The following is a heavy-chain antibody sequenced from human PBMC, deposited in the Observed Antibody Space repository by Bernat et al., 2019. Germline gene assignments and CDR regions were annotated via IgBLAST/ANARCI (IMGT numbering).Heavy chain of an antibody. CDR2: INHSGNT. Sequence: QVQLQQWGAGLLKPSETLSLTCAVYGGSFSGYYWSWIRQPPGKGLEWIGEINHSGNTNYNPSLKSRVTISVDTSKNQFSLKLSSVTAADTAVYYCARAGRGYSYGRFDYWGQGTLVTVSS. CDR1: GGSFSGYY. D-gene: IGHD5-18*01. J-gene: IGHJ4*02. V-gene: IGHV4-34*01. CDR3: ARAGRGYSYGRFDY.